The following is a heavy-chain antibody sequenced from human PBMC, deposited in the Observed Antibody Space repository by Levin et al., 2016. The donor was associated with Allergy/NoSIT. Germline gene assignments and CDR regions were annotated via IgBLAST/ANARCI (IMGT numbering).Heavy chain of an antibody. J-gene: IGHJ4*02. D-gene: IGHD2-8*01. CDR3: ARDFGDIVLMVYALDY. V-gene: IGHV3-30*03. Sequence: VRQAPGKGLEWVAVISYDGSNKYYADSVKGRFTISRDNSKNTLYLQMNSLRAEDTAVYYCARDFGDIVLMVYALDYWGQGTLVTVSS. CDR2: ISYDGSNK.